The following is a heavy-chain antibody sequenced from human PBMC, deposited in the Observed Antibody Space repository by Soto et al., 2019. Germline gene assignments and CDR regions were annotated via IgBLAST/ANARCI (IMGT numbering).Heavy chain of an antibody. Sequence: QVQLVESGGGVVQPGRSLRLSCAASGFTFSSYAMHWVRQAPGKGLEWVAVISYDGSNKYYADSVKGRFTISRDNSKNTLYLQMNSLRAEDTAVYYCVKGDYHFDYWGKGTLVTVSS. D-gene: IGHD4-17*01. CDR3: VKGDYHFDY. CDR2: ISYDGSNK. V-gene: IGHV3-30-3*01. J-gene: IGHJ4*02. CDR1: GFTFSSYA.